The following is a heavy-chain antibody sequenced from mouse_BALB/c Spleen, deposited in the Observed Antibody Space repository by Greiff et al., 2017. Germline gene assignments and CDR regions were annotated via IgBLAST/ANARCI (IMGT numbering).Heavy chain of an antibody. CDR1: GYTFTSYY. CDR3: TNNWEFAY. J-gene: IGHJ3*01. CDR2: INPSNGGT. Sequence: VQLQQPGAELVKPGASVKLSCKASGYTFTSYYMYWVKQRPGQGLEWIGGINPSNGGTNFNEKFKSKATLTVDKSSSTAYMQLSSLTSEDSAVYYCTNNWEFAYWGQGTLVTVSA. D-gene: IGHD4-1*01. V-gene: IGHV1S81*02.